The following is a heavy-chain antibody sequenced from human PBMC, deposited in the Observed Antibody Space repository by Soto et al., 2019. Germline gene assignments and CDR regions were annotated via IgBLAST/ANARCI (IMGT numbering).Heavy chain of an antibody. J-gene: IGHJ5*02. CDR1: GFTFSSYG. V-gene: IGHV3-33*01. CDR2: IWYDGSNK. CDR3: ARDSIEALDP. D-gene: IGHD6-6*01. Sequence: QVQLVESGGGVVQPGRSLRLSCAASGFTFSSYGMHWVRQAPGKGLEWVAVIWYDGSNKYYADSVKGRFTISRDNSNHTLYLKMNSLRAEDTAVYYCARDSIEALDPWGQGTLVTVSS.